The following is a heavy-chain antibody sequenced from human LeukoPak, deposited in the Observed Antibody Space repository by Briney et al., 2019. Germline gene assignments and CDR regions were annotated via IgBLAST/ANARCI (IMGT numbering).Heavy chain of an antibody. CDR2: MNPNSGNT. Sequence: ASVKVSCKASGYTFTSYDINWVRQATGQGLEWMGWMNPNSGNTGYARKFQGRVTMTRNTSISTAYMELSSLRSEDTAVYYCARGRVAAAGRRLNDYWGQGTLVTVSS. J-gene: IGHJ4*02. CDR1: GYTFTSYD. V-gene: IGHV1-8*01. CDR3: ARGRVAAAGRRLNDY. D-gene: IGHD6-13*01.